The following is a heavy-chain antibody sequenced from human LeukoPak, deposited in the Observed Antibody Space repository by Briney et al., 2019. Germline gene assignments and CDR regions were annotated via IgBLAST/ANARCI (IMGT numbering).Heavy chain of an antibody. J-gene: IGHJ4*02. CDR2: IFYRGSFSYCGTT. CDR1: GVSISGYY. D-gene: IGHD1/OR15-1a*01. CDR3: ARQISGNKDY. V-gene: IGHV4-59*05. Sequence: PSETLSLTCSVSGVSISGYYWIWIRQVPGRAPEYIGSIFYRGSFSYCGTTFYNPSLQSRVSISVDTSKNTFSLRLTSVTAADTAVYFCARQISGNKDYWGQGTLVTVSS.